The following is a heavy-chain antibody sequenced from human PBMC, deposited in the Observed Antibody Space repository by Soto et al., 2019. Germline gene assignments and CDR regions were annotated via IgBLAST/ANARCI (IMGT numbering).Heavy chain of an antibody. J-gene: IGHJ4*02. V-gene: IGHV1-69*12. Sequence: QVQLVQSGAEVKKPGSSVKVSCKASGGTFSSYAISWVRQAPGQGLEWMGGIIPIFGTANYARKFQGRLTLTADEPPCTAYTGLSSLRSEDTAAYYCAGWVRRPECSGGSCFYYCGRGTLVTVAS. D-gene: IGHD2-15*01. CDR3: AGWVRRPECSGGSCFYY. CDR2: IIPIFGTA. CDR1: GGTFSSYA.